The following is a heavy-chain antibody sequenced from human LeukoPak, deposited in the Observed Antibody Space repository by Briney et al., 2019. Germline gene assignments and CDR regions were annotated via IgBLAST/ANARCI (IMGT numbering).Heavy chain of an antibody. CDR3: TRDSSINWGFFDY. CDR2: IYHSGST. V-gene: IGHV4-30-2*01. D-gene: IGHD7-27*01. J-gene: IGHJ4*02. Sequence: ASETLSLTCTVSGGSISNGGYYWSWIRQPPGRGLEWIGNIYHSGSTHYNPSLKSRVTISIDTSRNQFSLNLNYVTAADTAVYYCTRDSSINWGFFDYWGQGSLVTVSS. CDR1: GGSISNGGYY.